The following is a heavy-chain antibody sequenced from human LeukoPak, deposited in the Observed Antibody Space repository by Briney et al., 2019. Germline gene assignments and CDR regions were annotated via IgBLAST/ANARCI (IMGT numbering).Heavy chain of an antibody. CDR1: GFTFSSYS. D-gene: IGHD6-13*01. CDR2: ISSSSSYI. V-gene: IGHV3-21*01. J-gene: IGHJ4*02. Sequence: GGSLTLSSAASGFTFSSYSMNWVRQAPGKGLEWVSSISSSSSYIYYADSVKGRFTISRDNAKNSLYLQMNSLRAEDTAVYYCARDYAQQLEGGIGYWGQGTLVTVSS. CDR3: ARDYAQQLEGGIGY.